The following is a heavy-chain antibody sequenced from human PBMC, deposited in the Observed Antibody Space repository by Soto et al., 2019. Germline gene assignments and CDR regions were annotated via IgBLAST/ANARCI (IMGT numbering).Heavy chain of an antibody. J-gene: IGHJ5*02. CDR3: AHRRNSAPFDP. V-gene: IGHV2-5*02. Sequence: QITLKESGPTLVKPTQTLTLTCTFSGFSLSTSGVGVGWIRQPPGKALEWLALIYWDDDKRYSPSLKRRLTITQDTSNNQVVLIMTNMDPVDTATYYCAHRRNSAPFDPWGQGTLVTVSS. CDR1: GFSLSTSGVG. D-gene: IGHD6-25*01. CDR2: IYWDDDK.